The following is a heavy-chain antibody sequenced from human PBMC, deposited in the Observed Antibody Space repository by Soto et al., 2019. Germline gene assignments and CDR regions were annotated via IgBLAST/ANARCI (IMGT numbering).Heavy chain of an antibody. CDR2: TSWNWGSI. Sequence: EVQLVESGGGVVQPGRSLRVSCAASGFTFDDYAMHWVRQAPGKGLEWVSGTSWNWGSIGYADSVKGQFIMSRDNAKNSLYLQMNSLGAEDTALYYCAEGLRVGELSTPRGYWGQGTLVTVSS. CDR3: AEGLRVGELSTPRGY. V-gene: IGHV3-9*01. D-gene: IGHD3-16*02. J-gene: IGHJ4*02. CDR1: GFTFDDYA.